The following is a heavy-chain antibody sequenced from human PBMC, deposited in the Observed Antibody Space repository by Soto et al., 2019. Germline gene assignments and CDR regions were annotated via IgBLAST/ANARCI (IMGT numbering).Heavy chain of an antibody. Sequence: QVQLQESGPGLVKPSGTLSLTCAVSGGSISSSNWWSWVRQPPGKGLEWIGEIYDSGSTNYNPSLKSRVTISVDKSKNLFSLNLSSVTAADTAVYYCARDTHSRPPDYDFWSGYELLYGMDVWGQGTTVTVSS. D-gene: IGHD3-3*01. J-gene: IGHJ6*02. V-gene: IGHV4-4*02. CDR2: IYDSGST. CDR3: ARDTHSRPPDYDFWSGYELLYGMDV. CDR1: GGSISSSNW.